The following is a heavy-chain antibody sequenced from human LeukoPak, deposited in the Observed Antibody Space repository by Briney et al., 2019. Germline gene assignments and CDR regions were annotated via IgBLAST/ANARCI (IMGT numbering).Heavy chain of an antibody. Sequence: PSETLSLTCTVSGGSISSGANYWSWIRQPPGRGLEWIGYISHSESAYYSPSLESRITISVDRSKNQFSLKLKSVTAADTAIYYCARDGGTTSKPSHDTFAIWGQGTMVAVSS. V-gene: IGHV4-30-2*01. CDR3: ARDGGTTSKPSHDTFAI. CDR1: GGSISSGANY. CDR2: ISHSESA. J-gene: IGHJ3*02. D-gene: IGHD4-11*01.